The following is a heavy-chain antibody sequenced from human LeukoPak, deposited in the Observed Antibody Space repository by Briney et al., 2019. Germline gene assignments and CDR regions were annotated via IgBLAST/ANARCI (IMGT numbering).Heavy chain of an antibody. CDR1: GYSFTSTW. CDR2: IYPGDSDT. Sequence: GESLKISSRGVGYSFTSTWIGWFLQMPGKGLEWMGIIYPGDSDTRYSPSFQGQVTISADKSISTAYLQWSSLKAPDTAMYYCAKLMRVLVAIPAGYLASWRQGTLVTVSS. CDR3: AKLMRVLVAIPAGYLAS. V-gene: IGHV5-51*01. J-gene: IGHJ4*02. D-gene: IGHD2-21*01.